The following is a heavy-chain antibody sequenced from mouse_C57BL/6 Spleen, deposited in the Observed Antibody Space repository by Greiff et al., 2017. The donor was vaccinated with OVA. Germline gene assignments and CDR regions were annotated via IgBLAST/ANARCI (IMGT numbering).Heavy chain of an antibody. D-gene: IGHD1-1*02. CDR3: ARRASMGAMCY. CDR1: GFNIKDYY. CDR2: IDPEDGET. V-gene: IGHV14-2*01. J-gene: IGHJ4*01. Sequence: EVKLVESGAELVKPGASVKLSCTASGFNIKDYYMHWVKQRTEQGLEWIGRIDPEDGETKYAQKFQGKATITADTSSNTANLQLISIASEYTAVYYCARRASMGAMCYGGQGTSVTVSS.